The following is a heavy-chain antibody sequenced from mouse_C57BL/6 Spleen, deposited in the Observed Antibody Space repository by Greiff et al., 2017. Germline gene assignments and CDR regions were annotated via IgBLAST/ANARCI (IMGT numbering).Heavy chain of an antibody. V-gene: IGHV14-2*01. CDR3: ARSSSYFDY. J-gene: IGHJ2*01. CDR2: IDPEDGET. Sequence: VQLQQSGAELVKPGASVKLSCTASGFNIKDYYMHWVKQRTEQGLEWIGRIDPEDGETKYAPKFQGKATITADTSSNTANLQLSSLTSEDTAVYYCARSSSYFDYWGQGTTLTVSS. D-gene: IGHD1-1*01. CDR1: GFNIKDYY.